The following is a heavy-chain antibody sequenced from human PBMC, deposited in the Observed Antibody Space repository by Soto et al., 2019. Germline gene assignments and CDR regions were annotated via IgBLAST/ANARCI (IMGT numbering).Heavy chain of an antibody. CDR2: VYYSEST. J-gene: IGHJ4*02. D-gene: IGHD1-26*01. CDR3: GRGRCREWELLDHYFDY. Sequence: SETLSLTCTVSGGSVSNSYWGWVRQPPGKGLEWVAYVYYSESTNYNPYPGSRVSISVDKSNNQFSLKMTSVTGADTAAYYCGRGRCREWELLDHYFDYWGQGTLVTVSS. CDR1: GGSVSNSY. V-gene: IGHV4-59*02.